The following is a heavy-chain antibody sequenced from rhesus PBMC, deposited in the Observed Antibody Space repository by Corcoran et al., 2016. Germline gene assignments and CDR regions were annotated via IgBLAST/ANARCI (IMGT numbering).Heavy chain of an antibody. CDR2: ISGSSGST. V-gene: IGHV4-99*02. CDR3: ARGGWGDFDY. Sequence: QVQLQESGPGLVKPSEPLSLPCAVSGYSISRGYSWGWLRQPPGKGLEYIGYISGSSGSTYYNPSLKSRVTMSKDTSKNQFSRKLSSVTAADTAVYYGARGGWGDFDYWGQGVLVTVSS. J-gene: IGHJ4*01. D-gene: IGHD3-34*01. CDR1: GYSISRGYS.